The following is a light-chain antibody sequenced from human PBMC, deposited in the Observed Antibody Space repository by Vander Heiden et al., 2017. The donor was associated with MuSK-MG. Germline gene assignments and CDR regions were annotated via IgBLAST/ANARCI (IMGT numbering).Light chain of an antibody. CDR1: QSISSY. CDR2: AAS. V-gene: IGKV1-39*01. Sequence: DIQMTQSPSSLSASVGDRVTITCRASQSISSYLNWYQQKPGKAPKLLIYAASSVQSGVPSRFSGSGSGTDFTLTISSLQPEDFATYYCQQSDSTPHTFGHGTKVDIK. J-gene: IGKJ3*01. CDR3: QQSDSTPHT.